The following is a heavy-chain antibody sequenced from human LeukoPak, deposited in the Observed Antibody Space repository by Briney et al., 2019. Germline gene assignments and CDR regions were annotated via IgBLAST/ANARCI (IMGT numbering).Heavy chain of an antibody. CDR1: GFTFSSHR. J-gene: IGHJ4*02. CDR2: IKEDGSEK. CDR3: ARDEVTY. V-gene: IGHV3-7*01. Sequence: GGSLRPSCAASGFTFSSHRMSWVRQTPGKGLERVAHIKEDGSEKYYVDSVKGRFTISRDNAKNSLYLQVNSLRSEDTAVYYCARDEVTYWGQGILVTVSS.